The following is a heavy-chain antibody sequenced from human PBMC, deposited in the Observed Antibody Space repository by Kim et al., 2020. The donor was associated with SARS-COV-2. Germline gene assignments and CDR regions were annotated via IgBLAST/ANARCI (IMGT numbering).Heavy chain of an antibody. V-gene: IGHV4-39*01. CDR1: GGSVSSSSYY. D-gene: IGHD3-3*01. J-gene: IGHJ4*02. Sequence: SETLSLTCTVSGGSVSSSSYYWDWIRQPPGKNLEWIGSVYYSGNTYYNPSLRSRVTISVDTSRNQFSLKLISVTAADTAVYYCARHRFLEWLADWGQGTLVTASS. CDR2: VYYSGNT. CDR3: ARHRFLEWLAD.